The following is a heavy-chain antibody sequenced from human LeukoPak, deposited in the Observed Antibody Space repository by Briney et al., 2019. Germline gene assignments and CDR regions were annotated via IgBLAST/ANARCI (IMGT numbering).Heavy chain of an antibody. Sequence: SETLSLTCTVSGGSISSYYWSWIRQPPGKGLEWIGYIYNSGSTKYNPSLKSRVTISVDTSKNQISLKLSSVTAADTAVYYCAPSGRSSGWYPGAYYFDYWGQGTPVTVSS. CDR2: IYNSGST. CDR1: GGSISSYY. J-gene: IGHJ4*02. D-gene: IGHD6-19*01. V-gene: IGHV4-59*08. CDR3: APSGRSSGWYPGAYYFDY.